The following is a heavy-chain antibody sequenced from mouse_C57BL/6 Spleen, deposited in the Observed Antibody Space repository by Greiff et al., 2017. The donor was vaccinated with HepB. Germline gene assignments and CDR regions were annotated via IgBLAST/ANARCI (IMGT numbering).Heavy chain of an antibody. CDR3: ARDGGTTVVAPYAMDY. CDR2: ISDGGRYT. D-gene: IGHD1-1*01. CDR1: GFTFSSYA. Sequence: EVHLVESGGGLVKPGGSLKLSCAASGFTFSSYAMSWVRQTPEKRLEWVATISDGGRYTYYPDNVKGRFTISRDNAKNNLYLQMSHLKSEDTAMYYCARDGGTTVVAPYAMDYWGQGTSVTVSS. J-gene: IGHJ4*01. V-gene: IGHV5-4*01.